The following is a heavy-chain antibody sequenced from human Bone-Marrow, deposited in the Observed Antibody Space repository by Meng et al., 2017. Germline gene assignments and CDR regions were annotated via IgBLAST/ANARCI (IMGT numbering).Heavy chain of an antibody. V-gene: IGHV1-2*02. Sequence: ASVKVSCKASGCTFTAYYMHWVRQAPGHGLEWMGWINPNSGGTNYAQKFQGRVTMTRDTSISTAYMELSRLRAEYTAVYYCARLVAYSISSYFDYWGQGTLVTVSS. CDR1: GCTFTAYY. CDR2: INPNSGGT. D-gene: IGHD6-13*01. J-gene: IGHJ4*02. CDR3: ARLVAYSISSYFDY.